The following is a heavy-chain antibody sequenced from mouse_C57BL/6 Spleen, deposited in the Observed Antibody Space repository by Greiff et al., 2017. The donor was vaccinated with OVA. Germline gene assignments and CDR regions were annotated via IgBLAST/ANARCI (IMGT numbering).Heavy chain of an antibody. D-gene: IGHD2-3*01. J-gene: IGHJ3*01. CDR3: ARSLSYDGAFAY. Sequence: VKLVESGAELARPGASVKMSCKASGYTFTSYTMHWVKQRPGQGLEWIGYINPSSGYTKYNQKFKDKATLTADKSSSTAYMQLSSLTSEDSAVYYCARSLSYDGAFAYWGQGTLVTVSA. V-gene: IGHV1-4*01. CDR1: GYTFTSYT. CDR2: INPSSGYT.